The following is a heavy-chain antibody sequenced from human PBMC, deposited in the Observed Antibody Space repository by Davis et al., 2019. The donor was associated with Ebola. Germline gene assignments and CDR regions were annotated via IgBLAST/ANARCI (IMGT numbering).Heavy chain of an antibody. V-gene: IGHV3-33*01. J-gene: IGHJ6*02. Sequence: GGSLRLSCAASGFTFSSYGMHWVRQAPGKGLEWVAVIWYDGSNKYYADSVKGRFTISRDSSKNTVYLQMNNLRAEDTAVYYCARGDFYYGVDVWGQGTTVTVSS. CDR3: ARGDFYYGVDV. CDR1: GFTFSSYG. CDR2: IWYDGSNK.